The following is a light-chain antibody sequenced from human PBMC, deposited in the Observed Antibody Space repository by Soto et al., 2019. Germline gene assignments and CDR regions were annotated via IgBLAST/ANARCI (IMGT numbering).Light chain of an antibody. CDR1: SSDVGGYNY. V-gene: IGLV2-14*01. Sequence: QSVLTQPASVSGSPGQSITISCTGTSSDVGGYNYVSWYQQHPGKAPKLMIYEVSNRPSGVSNRFSGSKSGNTASLTISGLQAEDEADYYCTSYTPSSTLFYVFGSGTKVTVL. CDR3: TSYTPSSTLFYV. J-gene: IGLJ1*01. CDR2: EVS.